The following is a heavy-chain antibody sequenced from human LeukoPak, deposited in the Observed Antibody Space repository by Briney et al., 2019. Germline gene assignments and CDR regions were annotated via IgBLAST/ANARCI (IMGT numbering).Heavy chain of an antibody. D-gene: IGHD4-17*01. CDR3: ARFSYGDYVVPTFDY. Sequence: SETLSLTCNVSGYSISSGYYWSWIRQPPGKGLEWIGEIYHSGSTNYNPSLKSRVTISVDKSKNQFSLKLSSVTAADAAVYYCARFSYGDYVVPTFDYWGQGTLVTVSS. CDR1: GYSISSGYY. V-gene: IGHV4-38-2*02. CDR2: IYHSGST. J-gene: IGHJ4*02.